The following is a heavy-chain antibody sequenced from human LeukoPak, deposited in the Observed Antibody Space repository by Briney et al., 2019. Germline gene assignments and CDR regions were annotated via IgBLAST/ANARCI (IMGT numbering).Heavy chain of an antibody. D-gene: IGHD1-26*01. Sequence: SETLSLTCTVSGGSISSYYWSWIRQPPGKGLEWIGYIYYSGSTNYNPSLKSRVTISVDTSKNQFSLKLSSVTAADTAVYYCARVNSGSYLRWFDPWGQGTLVTVSS. CDR2: IYYSGST. V-gene: IGHV4-59*01. CDR3: ARVNSGSYLRWFDP. CDR1: GGSISSYY. J-gene: IGHJ5*02.